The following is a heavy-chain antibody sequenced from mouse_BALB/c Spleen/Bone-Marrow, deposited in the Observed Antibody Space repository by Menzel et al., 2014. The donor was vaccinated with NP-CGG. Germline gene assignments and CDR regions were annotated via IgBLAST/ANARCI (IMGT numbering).Heavy chain of an antibody. D-gene: IGHD1-1*01. V-gene: IGHV1S16*01. J-gene: IGHJ4*01. CDR2: INPSNGGT. CDR3: TYMGYYGSSYAMDY. CDR1: GYTFTSYW. Sequence: VKLMESGAELVKPGASVKLSCKASGYTFTSYWMHWVKLRPGQGFEWIGEINPSNGGTNYNEKFKRKATLTVDKSSSTAYMQLSSLTSEDSAVYYFTYMGYYGSSYAMDYWGQGTSVTVSS.